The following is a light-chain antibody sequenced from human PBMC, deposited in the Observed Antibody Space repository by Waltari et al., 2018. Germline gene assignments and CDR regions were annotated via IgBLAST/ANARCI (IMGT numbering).Light chain of an antibody. CDR1: GSDVGYFNS. CDR3: CSYAGIWV. J-gene: IGLJ3*02. CDR2: DVT. Sequence: QSALTQPRSVSGSPGQSVTISCTGTGSDVGYFNSVSWYQQHPGKAPKLVIFDVTKRPSGVPDRFSGSKSGTSASLTVSGLQAEDEADYYCCSYAGIWVFGGGTKLTVL. V-gene: IGLV2-11*01.